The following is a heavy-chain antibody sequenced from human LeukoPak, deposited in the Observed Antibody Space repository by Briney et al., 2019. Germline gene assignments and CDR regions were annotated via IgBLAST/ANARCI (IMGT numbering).Heavy chain of an antibody. Sequence: XGSLRLSCAASGFTFSSYAMSWVRQAPGKGLEWVSAISGSGGSTYYADSVKGRFTISRDNSKNTLYLQMNSLRAEDTAVYYCAKDRASYYYDSSGYFDWGQGTLVTVSS. D-gene: IGHD3-22*01. V-gene: IGHV3-23*01. CDR3: AKDRASYYYDSSGYFD. CDR2: ISGSGGST. CDR1: GFTFSSYA. J-gene: IGHJ4*02.